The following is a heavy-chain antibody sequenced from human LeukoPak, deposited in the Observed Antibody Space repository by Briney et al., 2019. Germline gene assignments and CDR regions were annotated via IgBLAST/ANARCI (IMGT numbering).Heavy chain of an antibody. J-gene: IGHJ3*02. CDR3: ARSDGYGLVDI. V-gene: IGHV4-39*06. Sequence: SETLSLTCSVSGASISSGSNYWGWIRQPPGKTLEGIGSIYSRCSTYYNSSLQSRVIIIIDTPKNHFPLTLSSVTAAATAVYYCARSDGYGLVDIWGQGTMVTVSS. D-gene: IGHD3-10*01. CDR1: GASISSGSNY. CDR2: IYSRCST.